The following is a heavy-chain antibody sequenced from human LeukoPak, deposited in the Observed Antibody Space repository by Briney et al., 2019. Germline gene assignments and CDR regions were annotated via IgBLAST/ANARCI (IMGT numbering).Heavy chain of an antibody. V-gene: IGHV3-23*01. Sequence: PGGSLRLSCAASGFTFSSYAMSWVRQAPGKGLEWVSAISGSGGSTYYADSVKGRFTISRDNSKNTLYLQMNSLRAEDTAVYYCAKVLGVDYGDPLGFGYWGQGTLVTVSS. CDR2: ISGSGGST. CDR3: AKVLGVDYGDPLGFGY. D-gene: IGHD4-17*01. J-gene: IGHJ4*02. CDR1: GFTFSSYA.